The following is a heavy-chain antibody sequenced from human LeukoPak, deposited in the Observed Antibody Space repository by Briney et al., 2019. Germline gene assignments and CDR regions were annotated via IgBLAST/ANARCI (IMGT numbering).Heavy chain of an antibody. J-gene: IGHJ3*02. D-gene: IGHD3-22*01. CDR1: GFTFSRYS. CDR2: ISSSSIYT. Sequence: KPGGSLRLSCAASGFTFSRYSMIWVRQAPGKGLEWVSSISSSSIYTYHADSVKGRFTISRDNAKNSLYLQMNSLRAEDTAVYYCARDPENLFTMIVHDVFNIWGQGTMVTVSS. V-gene: IGHV3-21*01. CDR3: ARDPENLFTMIVHDVFNI.